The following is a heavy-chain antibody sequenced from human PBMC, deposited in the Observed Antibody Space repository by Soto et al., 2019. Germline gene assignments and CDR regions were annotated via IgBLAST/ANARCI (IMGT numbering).Heavy chain of an antibody. Sequence: SETLSLTCAVYGGSFSGYYWSWIRQPPGKGLEWIGEINHSGSTNYNPSLKSRVTISVDTSKNQFYLKLSSVTAADTAVYYCARDPPYYDFRLVVWGQGTTVTVSS. CDR3: ARDPPYYDFRLVV. V-gene: IGHV4-34*01. CDR1: GGSFSGYY. CDR2: INHSGST. D-gene: IGHD3-3*01. J-gene: IGHJ6*02.